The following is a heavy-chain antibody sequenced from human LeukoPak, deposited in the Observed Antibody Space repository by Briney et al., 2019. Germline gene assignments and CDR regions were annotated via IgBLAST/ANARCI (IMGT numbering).Heavy chain of an antibody. Sequence: SETLSLTCTVSGGSISSSSYYWGWIRQPPGKGLEWIGSIYYSGSTYYNPSLKSRVTISVDTSKNQFSLKLSSVTAADTAVYYCARRSIAAADDDYWGQGTLVTVSS. D-gene: IGHD6-13*01. CDR2: IYYSGST. CDR1: GGSISSSSYY. J-gene: IGHJ4*02. V-gene: IGHV4-39*07. CDR3: ARRSIAAADDDY.